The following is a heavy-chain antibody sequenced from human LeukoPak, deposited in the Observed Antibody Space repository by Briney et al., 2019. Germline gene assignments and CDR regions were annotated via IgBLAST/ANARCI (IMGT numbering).Heavy chain of an antibody. J-gene: IGHJ4*02. CDR1: GYTLTELS. Sequence: VASVKVSCKVSGYTLTELSMHWVRQAPGKGLEWMGGFDPEDGETIYAQKFQGRVTMTEDTSTDTAYMELSSLRSEDTAVYYCARDSPSSGWSENYYFDYWGQGTLVTVSS. CDR2: FDPEDGET. CDR3: ARDSPSSGWSENYYFDY. V-gene: IGHV1-24*01. D-gene: IGHD6-19*01.